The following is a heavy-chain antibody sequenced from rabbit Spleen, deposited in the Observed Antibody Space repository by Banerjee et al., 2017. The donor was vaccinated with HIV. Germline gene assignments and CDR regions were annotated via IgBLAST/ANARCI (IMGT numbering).Heavy chain of an antibody. D-gene: IGHD4-1*01. V-gene: IGHV1S40*01. Sequence: QSLEESGGDLVKPGASLTLTCTASGISFSAGYYMCWVRQAPGKGLEWIACIHGGSNGHTYYASWAKGRFTISKTSSTTVTLQMTSLTDADTATYFCARDLDGVIGWNFGWWGPGTLVTVS. CDR1: GISFSAGYY. CDR2: IHGGSNGHT. CDR3: ARDLDGVIGWNFGW. J-gene: IGHJ4*01.